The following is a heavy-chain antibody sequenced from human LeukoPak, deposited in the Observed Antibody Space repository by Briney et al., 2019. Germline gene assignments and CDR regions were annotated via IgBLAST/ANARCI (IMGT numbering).Heavy chain of an antibody. Sequence: SQTLSLTCTVSGGSISSGGYYWSWIRQPAGKGLEWIGRIYTSGSTNYNPSLKSRVAISVDTSKNQFSLKLSSVTAADTAVYYCARQRGTPPYRFEPWGQGTLVTVSS. D-gene: IGHD6-25*01. CDR1: GGSISSGGYY. CDR2: IYTSGST. J-gene: IGHJ5*02. CDR3: ARQRGTPPYRFEP. V-gene: IGHV4-61*02.